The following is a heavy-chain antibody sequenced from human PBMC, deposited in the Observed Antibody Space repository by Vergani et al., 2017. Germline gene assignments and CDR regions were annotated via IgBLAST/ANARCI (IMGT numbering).Heavy chain of an antibody. CDR2: ISYDGSNK. J-gene: IGHJ4*02. V-gene: IGHV3-30*18. Sequence: VQLVESGGGVVQPGRSLRLSCAASGFTFSSYGMHWVRQAPGKGLEWVAVISYDGSNKYYADSVKGRFTISRDNSKNTLYLQMNSLRAEDTAVYYCAKDRGLDWDQGTLVTVSS. CDR1: GFTFSSYG. CDR3: AKDRGLD. D-gene: IGHD3-16*01.